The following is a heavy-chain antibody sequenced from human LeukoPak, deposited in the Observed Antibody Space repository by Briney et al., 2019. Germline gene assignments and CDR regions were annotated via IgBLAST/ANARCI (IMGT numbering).Heavy chain of an antibody. Sequence: PGGSLRLSCAASGFTFSSYWMHWVRHAPGKGLVWVSRINSDGSSTRYALSVKGRFTISRDNAKNTLYLQMNSVRAEDSSVYYCARVFSGAFDIWGQGTMVTVSS. CDR1: GFTFSSYW. V-gene: IGHV3-74*01. D-gene: IGHD2/OR15-2a*01. J-gene: IGHJ3*02. CDR2: INSDGSST. CDR3: ARVFSGAFDI.